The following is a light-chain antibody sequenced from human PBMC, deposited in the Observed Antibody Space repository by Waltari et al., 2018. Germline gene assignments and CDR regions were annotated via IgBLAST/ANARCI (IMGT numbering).Light chain of an antibody. J-gene: IGLJ2*01. CDR2: DNN. CDR3: ATWDSSLSKV. Sequence: QSVLTQPPSVSAAPGQKVTISCSGTSSNIGNNYVSWYQHLPGTAPKLLIYDNNKLPSGIPERFSGSKSGTSATLGITGLQTGDEAEYYCATWDSSLSKVFGGGTKLTVL. V-gene: IGLV1-51*01. CDR1: SSNIGNNY.